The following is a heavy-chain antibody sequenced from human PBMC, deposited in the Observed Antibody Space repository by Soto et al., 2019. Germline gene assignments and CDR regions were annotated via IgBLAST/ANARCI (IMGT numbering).Heavy chain of an antibody. CDR3: ARELPYYVSSDSYLDY. V-gene: IGHV6-1*01. Sequence: SQTLSLTCAISGDSVSGNSAAWNWIRQSPSRGLEWLGRTYSRSRWYNDYAVSVKSRITVTPDTSKNQFSLHLNSVTPEDTAVYYCARELPYYVSSDSYLDYWGQGALVTVSS. CDR1: GDSVSGNSAA. J-gene: IGHJ4*02. D-gene: IGHD3-16*01. CDR2: TYSRSRWYN.